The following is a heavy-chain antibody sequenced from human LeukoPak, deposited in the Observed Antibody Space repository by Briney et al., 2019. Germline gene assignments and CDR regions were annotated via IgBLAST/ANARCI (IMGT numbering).Heavy chain of an antibody. V-gene: IGHV3-48*04. J-gene: IGHJ5*02. CDR3: ARKSGPFDP. D-gene: IGHD3-10*01. Sequence: TGGSLTLSCAASGFIFGRDSMNWVRQAPGRGLEWISYISRDSDIRYYADSVRGRFTISRDNAKNSLYLQMNSLRAEDTAVYYCARKSGPFDPWGQGTLVTVSS. CDR2: ISRDSDIR. CDR1: GFIFGRDS.